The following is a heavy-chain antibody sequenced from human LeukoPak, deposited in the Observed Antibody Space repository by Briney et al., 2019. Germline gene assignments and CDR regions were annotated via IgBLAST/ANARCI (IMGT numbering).Heavy chain of an antibody. Sequence: SETLSLTCTVSGGSISSYYWSWIRQPPGKGLEWIGYIYYSGSTNYNPSLKSRVTISVDTSKNQFSLKLSSVAAADTAVYYCARGADSSGYYAFDIWGQGTMVTVSS. D-gene: IGHD3-22*01. CDR1: GGSISSYY. J-gene: IGHJ3*02. V-gene: IGHV4-59*12. CDR3: ARGADSSGYYAFDI. CDR2: IYYSGST.